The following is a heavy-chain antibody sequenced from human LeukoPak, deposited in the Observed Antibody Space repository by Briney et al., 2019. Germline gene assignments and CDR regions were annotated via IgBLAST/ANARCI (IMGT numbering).Heavy chain of an antibody. CDR3: ARDGNYYDSSGPADY. D-gene: IGHD3-22*01. J-gene: IGHJ4*02. CDR1: GFTFSNHW. CDR2: IRQDGIEK. Sequence: GGSLRLSCAASGFTFSNHWMTWIRQAPGQRLEWLANIRQDGIEKYYVASVEGRFTVSRDNAKNTLYLQMNSLRAEDTAVYYCARDGNYYDSSGPADYWGQGTLVTVSS. V-gene: IGHV3-7*01.